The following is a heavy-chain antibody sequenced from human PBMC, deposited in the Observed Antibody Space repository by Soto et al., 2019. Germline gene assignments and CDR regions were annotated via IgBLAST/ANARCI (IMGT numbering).Heavy chain of an antibody. CDR1: GGSISSGGYY. CDR2: IYYSGST. Sequence: PTETLSLPCTVSGGSISSGGYYWSWIRQHPGKGLEWIGYIYYSGSTNYNPSLKSRVTISVDTSKNQFSLKLSSVTAADTAVYYCARGGGWYEEYYYYGMDVWGQGTTVTVSS. CDR3: ARGGGWYEEYYYYGMDV. V-gene: IGHV4-61*08. J-gene: IGHJ6*02. D-gene: IGHD6-19*01.